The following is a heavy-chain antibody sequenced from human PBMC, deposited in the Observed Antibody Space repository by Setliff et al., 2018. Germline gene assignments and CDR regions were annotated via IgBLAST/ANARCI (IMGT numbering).Heavy chain of an antibody. CDR1: GYTFTSYD. V-gene: IGHV1-8*01. J-gene: IGHJ4*02. CDR3: ARGPSWQGRAYYFDF. Sequence: GASVKVSCKASGYTFTSYDINWVRQATGQGLEWMGWMNPNSGNTGYAQKLQGRVTFTRNTSTNTAYMELSSLISEDTAVYYCARGPSWQGRAYYFDFWGQGTLVTVSS. CDR2: MNPNSGNT. D-gene: IGHD2-15*01.